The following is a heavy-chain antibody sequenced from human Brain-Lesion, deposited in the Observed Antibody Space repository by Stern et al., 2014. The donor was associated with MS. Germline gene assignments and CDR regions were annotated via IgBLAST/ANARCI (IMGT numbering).Heavy chain of an antibody. CDR2: INREGSDT. D-gene: IGHD3-16*01. J-gene: IGHJ4*02. CDR3: ARGVGDY. V-gene: IGHV3-74*01. CDR1: GFNFRSYW. Sequence: VQLVESGGGLVQPGGSLRLSCAASGFNFRSYWMHWVRQFPEKGLFWVSQINREGSDTSYADSVKGRFSISRDNIRNMLYLRMTSLRAEDTAVYYCARGVGDYWGQGARVTVSS.